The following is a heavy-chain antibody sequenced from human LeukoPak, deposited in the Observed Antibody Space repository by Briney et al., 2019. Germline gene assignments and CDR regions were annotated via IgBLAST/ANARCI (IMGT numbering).Heavy chain of an antibody. D-gene: IGHD6-19*01. CDR1: GYTFNNYY. CDR3: ARQGAYSSAIGMGY. V-gene: IGHV1-46*02. CDR2: INPSGGGT. Sequence: ASVKVSCKASGYTFNNYYMYWVRQAPGQGLEWMGMINPSGGGTSYAQKFQGKVTMTRDTSTRTVYMEVSSLNPENTAVYYCARQGAYSSAIGMGYWGQGTLVTVSS. J-gene: IGHJ4*02.